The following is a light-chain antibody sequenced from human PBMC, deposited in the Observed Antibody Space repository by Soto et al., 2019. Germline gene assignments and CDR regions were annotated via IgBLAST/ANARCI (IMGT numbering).Light chain of an antibody. CDR1: QSVSSSY. CDR2: GAS. Sequence: EIVLTQSPGTLSLSPGERATLSCRASQSVSSSYFAWYQQKPGQAPRLLSYGASGRATGIPDRFSGSGSGTDFTLTISRLEPEDFAVYYCQQYGSSPMYTFGQGTKLEIK. J-gene: IGKJ2*01. CDR3: QQYGSSPMYT. V-gene: IGKV3-20*01.